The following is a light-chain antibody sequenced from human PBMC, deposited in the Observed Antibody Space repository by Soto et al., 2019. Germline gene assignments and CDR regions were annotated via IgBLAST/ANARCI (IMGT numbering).Light chain of an antibody. CDR1: QSVSSSY. Sequence: EIVLTQSPGTLSLSPGERATLSCRASQSVSSSYLGWYLQKPGQAPRLLIYGASSRATGISDRFSGSGSGTDFTPTISRLEPDDFAVYYCQQYGSSPPLTFGGGTKVEIK. CDR3: QQYGSSPPLT. CDR2: GAS. V-gene: IGKV3-20*01. J-gene: IGKJ4*01.